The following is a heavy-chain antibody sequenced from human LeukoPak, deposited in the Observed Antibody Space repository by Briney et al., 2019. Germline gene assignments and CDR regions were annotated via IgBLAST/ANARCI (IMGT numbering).Heavy chain of an antibody. CDR2: ISGNGGSI. CDR1: GFTFSSYA. CDR3: AKVQEMSTILPPFHY. D-gene: IGHD5-24*01. V-gene: IGHV3-23*01. Sequence: GGSLRLSCAASGFTFSSYAMSWVRQAPGKGLEWVSLISGNGGSIVYADSVKGRFTISRDNSKNTLYLQMNSLRAADTALYYCAKVQEMSTILPPFHYWGQGTLVTVSS. J-gene: IGHJ4*02.